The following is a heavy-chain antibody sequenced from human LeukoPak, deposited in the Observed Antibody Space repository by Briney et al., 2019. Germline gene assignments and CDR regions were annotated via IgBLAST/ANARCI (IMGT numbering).Heavy chain of an antibody. J-gene: IGHJ2*01. CDR1: GFTFSNYA. CDR3: ARVGPLATRSAGHYYFDL. Sequence: GGSLRLSCAASGFTFSNYAMGWVRRAPGKGPEWFSTVSDKGDATAHADSVKGRFTISRDNAKNTLSLLMNILRAEDTAVYYCARVGPLATRSAGHYYFDLWGRGTLVTVSS. D-gene: IGHD3-10*01. CDR2: VSDKGDAT. V-gene: IGHV3-23*01.